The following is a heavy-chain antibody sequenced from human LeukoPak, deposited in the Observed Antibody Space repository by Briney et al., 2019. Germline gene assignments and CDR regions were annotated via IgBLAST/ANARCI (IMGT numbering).Heavy chain of an antibody. CDR1: GGSFSGYY. V-gene: IGHV4-34*01. CDR2: INHSGST. Sequence: PSETLSLTCAVYGGSFSGYYWSWIRQPPGKGLEWIGEINHSGSTNYNPSLKSRVTISVDTSKNQFSLKLSSVTAADTAVYYCAREPRGFRMSPHWGVDVRGQGTTVTVSS. D-gene: IGHD1-1*01. CDR3: AREPRGFRMSPHWGVDV. J-gene: IGHJ6*02.